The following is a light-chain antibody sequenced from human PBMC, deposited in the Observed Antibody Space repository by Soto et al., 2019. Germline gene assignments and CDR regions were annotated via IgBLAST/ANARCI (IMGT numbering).Light chain of an antibody. V-gene: IGKV3-15*01. CDR1: QSISRN. CDR2: GAS. J-gene: IGKJ3*01. Sequence: EIVMTQSPATLSVSPGERATLSCRASQSISRNLAWYQQKPGQAHRLLIYGASTRATGITSRFSVSGSGTEFTLAISRLQSEDLSGYYCQQYNSWPFTFGPVTRVYI. CDR3: QQYNSWPFT.